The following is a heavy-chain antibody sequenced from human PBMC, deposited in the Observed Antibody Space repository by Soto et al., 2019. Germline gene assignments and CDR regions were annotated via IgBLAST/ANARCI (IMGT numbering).Heavy chain of an antibody. CDR1: GYTFTSHD. J-gene: IGHJ4*02. V-gene: IGHV1-8*01. Sequence: QVQLVQSGAEMKTPGASVKVSCKASGYTFTSHDINWVRQVTGRGLEWMGWMNPNSGVTGYAQKFQGRVTMTRNNSICTDYMELSSLRSEDTAVYYCVRGGDGYGTTFDYWGQGTLVPVSS. CDR2: MNPNSGVT. D-gene: IGHD5-18*01. CDR3: VRGGDGYGTTFDY.